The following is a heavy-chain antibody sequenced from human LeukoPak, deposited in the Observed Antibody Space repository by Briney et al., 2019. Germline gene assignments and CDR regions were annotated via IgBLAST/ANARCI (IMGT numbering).Heavy chain of an antibody. V-gene: IGHV3-48*03. J-gene: IGHJ6*04. CDR3: ARPYYGSGSYGYYYYGMDV. Sequence: GGSLRLSCAASGFTFSSYEMNWVRQAPGKGLEWVSYISSSGSTIYYADSVKGRFAISRDNAKNSLYLQMSSLRAEDTAVYYCARPYYGSGSYGYYYYGMDVWGKGTTVTVSS. CDR2: ISSSGSTI. D-gene: IGHD3-10*01. CDR1: GFTFSSYE.